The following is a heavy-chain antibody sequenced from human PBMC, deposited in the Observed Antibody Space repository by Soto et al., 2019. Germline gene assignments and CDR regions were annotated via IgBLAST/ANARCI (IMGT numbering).Heavy chain of an antibody. CDR2: ISGSGGST. J-gene: IGHJ3*02. CDR1: GFTYSSYA. Sequence: GGSLRLSCAASGFTYSSYAMSWVRQAPGKGLEWVSAISGSGGSTYYADSVKGRFTITRDNSKNTLYLQMNSLRADDAAVYYCAKDTLPGDCTNGVCYAFDIWGQGTMVTVSS. D-gene: IGHD2-8*01. V-gene: IGHV3-23*01. CDR3: AKDTLPGDCTNGVCYAFDI.